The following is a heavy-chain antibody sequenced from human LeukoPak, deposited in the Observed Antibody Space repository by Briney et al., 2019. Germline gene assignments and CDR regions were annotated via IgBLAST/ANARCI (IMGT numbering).Heavy chain of an antibody. J-gene: IGHJ4*02. CDR3: AKIPSAYNNYSSYTDY. V-gene: IGHV3-23*01. CDR1: GFTFSNYA. D-gene: IGHD4-11*01. Sequence: PGGSLRLSCAASGFTFSNYAMSWVRQAPGKGLEWVSIISGSGGSTYYADSVKGRFTISRDNSKNTLNLQMNSLRAEDTAVYYCAKIPSAYNNYSSYTDYWGQGTLVTVSS. CDR2: ISGSGGST.